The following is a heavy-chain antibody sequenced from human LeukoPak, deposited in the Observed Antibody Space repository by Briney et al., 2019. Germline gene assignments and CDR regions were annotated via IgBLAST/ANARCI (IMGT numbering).Heavy chain of an antibody. Sequence: PGGSLRLSCAASGFTFSSYGMHWVRQAPGKGLEWVAFIRYDGSNKYYADSVKGRFTISRDNSKNTLYLQMNSLRAEDTAVYYCANRVLTGWYFDYWGQGTLVTVSS. V-gene: IGHV3-30*02. CDR2: IRYDGSNK. CDR1: GFTFSSYG. CDR3: ANRVLTGWYFDY. D-gene: IGHD4/OR15-4a*01. J-gene: IGHJ4*02.